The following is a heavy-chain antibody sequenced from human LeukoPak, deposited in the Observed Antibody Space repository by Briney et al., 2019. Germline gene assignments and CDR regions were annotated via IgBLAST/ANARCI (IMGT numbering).Heavy chain of an antibody. J-gene: IGHJ5*02. CDR3: TRAGSWYDRDWFDP. D-gene: IGHD6-13*01. CDR2: IRSKAYGGTT. Sequence: PGGSLRLSCAASGFTFSSYWMSWVRQAPGKGLEWVGFIRSKAYGGTTEYAASVKGRFTISRDDSKSIAYLQMSSLKTEDTAVYYCTRAGSWYDRDWFDPWGQGTLVTVSS. V-gene: IGHV3-49*04. CDR1: GFTFSSYW.